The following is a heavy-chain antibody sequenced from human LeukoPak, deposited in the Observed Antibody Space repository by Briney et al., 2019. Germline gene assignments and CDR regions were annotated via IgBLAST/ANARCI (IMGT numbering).Heavy chain of an antibody. Sequence: ASVKVSCKVSGYTLTELSMHWVRQAPGKGLEWMGGFDPEDGETIYAQKFQGRVAMTEDTSTDTAYMELSSLRSEDTAVYYCATVDCSSTSCPGIVNWFDPWGQGTLVTVSS. D-gene: IGHD2-2*01. V-gene: IGHV1-24*01. J-gene: IGHJ5*02. CDR1: GYTLTELS. CDR3: ATVDCSSTSCPGIVNWFDP. CDR2: FDPEDGET.